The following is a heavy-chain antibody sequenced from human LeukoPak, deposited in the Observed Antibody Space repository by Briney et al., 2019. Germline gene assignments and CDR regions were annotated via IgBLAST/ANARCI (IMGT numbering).Heavy chain of an antibody. CDR1: GYTFTGYY. CDR3: ARESLKSWASTVTYAFDI. J-gene: IGHJ3*02. CDR2: INPNSGGT. D-gene: IGHD4-17*01. Sequence: ASVKVSCKASGYTFTGYYMHWVRQAPGQGLEWMGWINPNSGGTNYAQKFQGRVTMTRDTSISTAYIELSRLRSDDTAVYYCARESLKSWASTVTYAFDIWGQGTMVTVSS. V-gene: IGHV1-2*02.